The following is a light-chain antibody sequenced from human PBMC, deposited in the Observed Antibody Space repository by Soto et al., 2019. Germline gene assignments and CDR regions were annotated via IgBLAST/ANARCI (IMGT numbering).Light chain of an antibody. Sequence: QPVLTQPPSASGTPGQRITISCSGSSSSIGSNTVNWYQQLPGTAPKLLIYSNNQRPSGVPDRFSGSKSGTSGSLAISGLQSEDEADYYCAAWDDSLNGLVFGGGTKVTVL. CDR2: SNN. V-gene: IGLV1-44*01. CDR3: AAWDDSLNGLV. J-gene: IGLJ2*01. CDR1: SSSIGSNT.